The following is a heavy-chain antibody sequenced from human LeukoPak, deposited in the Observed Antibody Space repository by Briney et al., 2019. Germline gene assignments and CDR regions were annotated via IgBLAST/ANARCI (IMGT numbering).Heavy chain of an antibody. V-gene: IGHV1-18*04. J-gene: IGHJ4*02. CDR3: ARGYLRGTTVTTGY. D-gene: IGHD4-11*01. CDR2: ISAYNGNT. Sequence: ASVKVSCKASGYTFTGYYMHWVRQAPGQGLEWMGWISAYNGNTNYAQKLQGRVTMTTDTSTSTAYMELRSLRSDDTAVYYCARGYLRGTTVTTGYWGQGTLVTVSS. CDR1: GYTFTGYY.